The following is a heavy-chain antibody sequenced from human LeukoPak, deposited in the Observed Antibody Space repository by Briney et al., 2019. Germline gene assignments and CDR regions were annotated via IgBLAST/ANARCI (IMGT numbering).Heavy chain of an antibody. D-gene: IGHD6-13*01. V-gene: IGHV4-34*01. Sequence: SETLSLTCAVYGGSFSGYYWSWIRQPPGKGLEWIGEINHSGSTNYNPSLKSRVTISVDTPKNQFSLKLSSVTAADTAIFYCASIPGSSTSWYHFDNWGQGTLVTVSS. CDR1: GGSFSGYY. CDR2: INHSGST. J-gene: IGHJ4*02. CDR3: ASIPGSSTSWYHFDN.